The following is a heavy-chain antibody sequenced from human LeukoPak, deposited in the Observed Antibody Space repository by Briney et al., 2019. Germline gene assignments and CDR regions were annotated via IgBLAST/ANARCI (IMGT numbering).Heavy chain of an antibody. V-gene: IGHV4-59*01. CDR3: ARDHTAMGFDY. J-gene: IGHJ4*02. Sequence: SETLSLTCTVSGGSISSYYWSWIRQPPGKGLEWIGYIYYSGSTNYNPSLKSRVTISVDTSENQFSLKLSSVTAADTAVYYCARDHTAMGFDYWGQGTLVTVSS. CDR1: GGSISSYY. CDR2: IYYSGST. D-gene: IGHD5-18*01.